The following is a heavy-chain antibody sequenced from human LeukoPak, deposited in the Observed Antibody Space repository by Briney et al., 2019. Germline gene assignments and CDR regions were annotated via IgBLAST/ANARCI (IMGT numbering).Heavy chain of an antibody. Sequence: ASVKVSCKASGYTFTDYYIHWVRQAPGQGLEWMGWINPNSGGTNYAQKFQGRVTMTRDTSISTAYMELSRLRSDDTAVYYCAREGPYDSSGYETGYFDYWGQGTLVTVSS. J-gene: IGHJ4*02. D-gene: IGHD3-22*01. CDR3: AREGPYDSSGYETGYFDY. CDR1: GYTFTDYY. V-gene: IGHV1-2*02. CDR2: INPNSGGT.